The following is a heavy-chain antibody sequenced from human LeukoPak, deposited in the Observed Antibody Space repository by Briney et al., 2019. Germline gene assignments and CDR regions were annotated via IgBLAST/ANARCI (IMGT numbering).Heavy chain of an antibody. V-gene: IGHV4-34*01. Sequence: PSETLSLTCAVYGGSFSGYYWSWIRQPPGKGLEWIGEINHSGSTNYNPSLKSRVTISVDTPKNQFSLKLSSVTAADTAVYYCARLSGIRLWGYWGQGTLVTVSS. CDR1: GGSFSGYY. D-gene: IGHD2/OR15-2a*01. CDR2: INHSGST. J-gene: IGHJ4*02. CDR3: ARLSGIRLWGY.